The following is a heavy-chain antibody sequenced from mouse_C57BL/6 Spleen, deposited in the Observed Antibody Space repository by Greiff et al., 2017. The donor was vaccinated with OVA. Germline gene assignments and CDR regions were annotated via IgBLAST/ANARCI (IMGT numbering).Heavy chain of an antibody. CDR2: INPSNGGT. Sequence: QVQLKQPGTELVKPGASVKLSCKASGYTFTSYWMHWVKQRPGQGLEWIGNINPSNGGTNYNEKFKSKATLTVDKSSSTAYMQLSSLTSEDSAVYYCAREARVVEPRIFDYWGQGTTLTVSS. D-gene: IGHD1-1*01. CDR1: GYTFTSYW. CDR3: AREARVVEPRIFDY. V-gene: IGHV1-53*01. J-gene: IGHJ2*01.